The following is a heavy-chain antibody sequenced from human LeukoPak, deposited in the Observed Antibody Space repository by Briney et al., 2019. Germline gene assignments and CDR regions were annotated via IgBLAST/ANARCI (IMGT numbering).Heavy chain of an antibody. V-gene: IGHV3-33*01. J-gene: IGHJ4*02. CDR3: ARTCSGGSCYADY. D-gene: IGHD2-15*01. CDR1: GFTFSNYG. Sequence: GGSLRLSCAASGFTFSNYGMHWVRQAPGKGLEWVAVIWYDGSSKYYADSVKGRFTISRDNSKNTLYIQMSSLRAEDTAVYYCARTCSGGSCYADYWGQGTLVTVSS. CDR2: IWYDGSSK.